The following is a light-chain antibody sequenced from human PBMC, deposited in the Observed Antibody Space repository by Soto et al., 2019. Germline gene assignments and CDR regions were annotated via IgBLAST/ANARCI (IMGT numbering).Light chain of an antibody. CDR3: SSYTTSSTSV. V-gene: IGLV2-14*01. Sequence: QSALTQPASVSGSPGQSITISCTGTSSDVGSYNFVSWYQQHPGKAPKLMIFEISNRPSEVSNRFSGSKSGNTASLTISGLQAEDAADYYCSSYTTSSTSVFGTGTKLTVL. CDR1: SSDVGSYNF. J-gene: IGLJ1*01. CDR2: EIS.